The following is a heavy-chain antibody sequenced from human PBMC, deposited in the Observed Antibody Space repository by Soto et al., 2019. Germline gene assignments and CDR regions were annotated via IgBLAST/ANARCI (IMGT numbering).Heavy chain of an antibody. CDR2: MYNTGST. D-gene: IGHD3-10*01. Sequence: SETLSLTCTVSGGSISGYYWSWIRQPPGKGLEWIGYMYNTGSTVYNPSFKSRVTISVDTSKNQFSLKLNSVTAADTAVYYCAKNYGNAFDIWGQGTMVTVSS. CDR1: GGSISGYY. CDR3: AKNYGNAFDI. V-gene: IGHV4-59*08. J-gene: IGHJ3*02.